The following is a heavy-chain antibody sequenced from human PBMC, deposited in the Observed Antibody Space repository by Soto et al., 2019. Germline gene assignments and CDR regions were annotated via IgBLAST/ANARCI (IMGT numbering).Heavy chain of an antibody. CDR2: SIPIFGTA. V-gene: IGHV1-69*12. Sequence: QVQLVQSGAEVKKPGSSVKVSCKTSGGTFSSYAISWVRQAAGQGLEWMGGSIPIFGTANYAQKFQGRVTITGDEPTSTAYMELSSLRSEDTAVYYGARVRYSSGFDRRYWYFDLWGRGTLVTVSS. CDR3: ARVRYSSGFDRRYWYFDL. D-gene: IGHD3-22*01. J-gene: IGHJ2*01. CDR1: GGTFSSYA.